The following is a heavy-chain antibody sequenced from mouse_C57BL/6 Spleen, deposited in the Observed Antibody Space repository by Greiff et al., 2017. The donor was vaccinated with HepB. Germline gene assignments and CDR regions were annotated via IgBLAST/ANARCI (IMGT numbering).Heavy chain of an antibody. Sequence: EVQLVESGGGLVKPGGSLKLSCAASGFTFSDYGMHWVRQAPEKGLEWVAYISSGSSTIYYADTVKGRFTISRDNAKNTLFLQMTSLRSEDTAMYYCARGGYYGSSLYWYFDVWGTGTTVTVSS. CDR1: GFTFSDYG. D-gene: IGHD1-1*01. CDR2: ISSGSSTI. CDR3: ARGGYYGSSLYWYFDV. V-gene: IGHV5-17*01. J-gene: IGHJ1*03.